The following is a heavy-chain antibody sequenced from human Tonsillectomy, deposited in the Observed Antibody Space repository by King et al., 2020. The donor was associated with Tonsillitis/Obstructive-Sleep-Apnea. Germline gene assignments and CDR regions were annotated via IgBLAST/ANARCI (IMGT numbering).Heavy chain of an antibody. CDR1: GYTFTTYG. Sequence: QLVQSGAEVKKPGASVKVSCKASGYTFTTYGISWVRQAPGQGLEWVGWISAYNDNTNYAQKFQGRVTMTTDTFTTTAYLELRSLRSDDTAVYFCARVYCGDDCFSGGDFDYWGQGTLVTVPS. V-gene: IGHV1-18*01. D-gene: IGHD2-21*02. CDR2: ISAYNDNT. CDR3: ARVYCGDDCFSGGDFDY. J-gene: IGHJ4*02.